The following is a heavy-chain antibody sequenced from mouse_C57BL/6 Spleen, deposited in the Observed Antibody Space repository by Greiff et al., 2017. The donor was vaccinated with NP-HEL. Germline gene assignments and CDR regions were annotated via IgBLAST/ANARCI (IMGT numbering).Heavy chain of an antibody. Sequence: EVQRVESGGDLVKPGGSLKLSCAASGFTFSSYGMSWVRQTPDKRLEWVATISSGGSYTYYPDSVKGRFTISRDNAKNTLYLQMSSLKSEDTAMYYCARSPDSSGFAWFAYWGQGTLVTVSA. J-gene: IGHJ3*01. CDR2: ISSGGSYT. V-gene: IGHV5-6*01. D-gene: IGHD3-2*02. CDR1: GFTFSSYG. CDR3: ARSPDSSGFAWFAY.